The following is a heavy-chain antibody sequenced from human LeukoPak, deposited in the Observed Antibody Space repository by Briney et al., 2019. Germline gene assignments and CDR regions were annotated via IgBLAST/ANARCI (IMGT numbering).Heavy chain of an antibody. CDR3: ARVNPQRPDCSSTSCFVDAFDI. CDR2: IYHSGST. Sequence: SQTLSLTCTVSGGSISSGGYYWSWIRQPPGKGLEWIGYIYHSGSTYYNPSLKSRVTISVDRSKNQFSLKLSSVTAADTAVYYCARVNPQRPDCSSTSCFVDAFDIWGQGTMVTVSS. D-gene: IGHD2-2*01. J-gene: IGHJ3*02. V-gene: IGHV4-30-2*01. CDR1: GGSISSGGYY.